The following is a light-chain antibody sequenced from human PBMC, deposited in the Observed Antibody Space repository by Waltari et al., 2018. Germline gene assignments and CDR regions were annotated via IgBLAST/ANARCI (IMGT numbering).Light chain of an antibody. CDR2: WAS. V-gene: IGKV4-1*01. J-gene: IGKJ2*01. CDR1: QSVLSSSNNKNY. CDR3: QQCHTFPYT. Sequence: DIVMTQSPASLAVSLGERATIHCTSSQSVLSSSNNKNYFCWHQQKPGQPPKLLISWASTREAGVHDRFSGSGSGTDFTLTISGLQAEDVAVYYCQQCHTFPYTVGQGTKLEIK.